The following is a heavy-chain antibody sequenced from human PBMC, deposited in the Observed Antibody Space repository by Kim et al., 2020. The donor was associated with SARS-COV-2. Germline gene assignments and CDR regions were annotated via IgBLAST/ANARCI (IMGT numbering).Heavy chain of an antibody. J-gene: IGHJ4*02. CDR2: INAGNGNT. V-gene: IGHV1-3*01. CDR1: GYTFTSYA. D-gene: IGHD2-15*01. CDR3: ARVGVVAATNFDY. Sequence: ASVKVSCKASGYTFTSYAMHWVRQAPGQRLEWMGWINAGNGNTKYSQKFQGRVTITRDTSASTAYMELSSLRSEDTAVYYCARVGVVAATNFDYWGQGTLVTVSS.